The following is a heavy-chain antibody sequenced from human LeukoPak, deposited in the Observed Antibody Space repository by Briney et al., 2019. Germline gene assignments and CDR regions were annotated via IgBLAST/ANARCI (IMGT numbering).Heavy chain of an antibody. CDR1: GFTFSSYD. Sequence: GGSLRLSCAASGFTFSSYDMNWVRQAPGKGLEWVSYISGSATTIYYADSVKGRFTISRDNAKNSLYLQMHSLRAEDTAIYYCTRRFGHWGQGTLVTVSS. V-gene: IGHV3-48*03. CDR3: TRRFGH. CDR2: ISGSATTI. J-gene: IGHJ4*01.